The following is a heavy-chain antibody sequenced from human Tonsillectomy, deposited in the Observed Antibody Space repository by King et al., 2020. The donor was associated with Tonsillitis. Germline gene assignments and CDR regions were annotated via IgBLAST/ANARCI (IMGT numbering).Heavy chain of an antibody. J-gene: IGHJ3*02. D-gene: IGHD4-23*01. CDR1: GGTFSSYA. CDR2: IIPILGIA. V-gene: IGHV1-69*09. Sequence: VQLVESGAEVKKPGSSVKVSCKASGGTFSSYAISWVRQAPGQGLEWMGRIIPILGIANYAQQFQGRVTITADKSTSTAYMELSSLRSEDTAVYYCARETPAQDYGGNLGNAFDIWGQGTMVTVSS. CDR3: ARETPAQDYGGNLGNAFDI.